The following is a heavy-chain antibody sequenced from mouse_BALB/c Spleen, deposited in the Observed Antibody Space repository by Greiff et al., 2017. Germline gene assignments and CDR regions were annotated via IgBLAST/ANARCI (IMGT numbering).Heavy chain of an antibody. Sequence: VKLQQSGAELMKPGASVKISCKATGYTFSSYWIEWVKQRPGHGLEWIGEILPGSGSTNYNEKFKGKATFTADTSSNTAYMQLSSLTSEDSAVYYCASRRYYYAMDYWGQGTSVTVSS. D-gene: IGHD2-14*01. CDR3: ASRRYYYAMDY. CDR2: ILPGSGST. J-gene: IGHJ4*01. CDR1: GYTFSSYW. V-gene: IGHV1-9*01.